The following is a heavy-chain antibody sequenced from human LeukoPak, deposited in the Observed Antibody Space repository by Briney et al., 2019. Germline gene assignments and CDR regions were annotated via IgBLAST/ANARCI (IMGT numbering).Heavy chain of an antibody. CDR3: ARAQALTAPAGTFADS. D-gene: IGHD6-13*01. CDR2: FNPKTGGA. Sequence: GASVKVSCKAFGYTFTDYFMHWVRQAPGQGPGWMGWFNPKTGGAKYAQKFQGRVTMTRDTSLSTAYMELTGLTSDDTAVYHCARAQALTAPAGTFADSWGQGTLVTVSS. V-gene: IGHV1-2*02. J-gene: IGHJ4*02. CDR1: GYTFTDYF.